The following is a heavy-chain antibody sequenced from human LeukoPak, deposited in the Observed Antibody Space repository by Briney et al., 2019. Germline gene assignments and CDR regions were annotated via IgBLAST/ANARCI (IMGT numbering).Heavy chain of an antibody. CDR3: ARSGYSGYEFDH. J-gene: IGHJ4*02. CDR2: ISSSSSIT. Sequence: GGALRLSCAVSVFTFSTYRMNWVRQAPGMGLEWVSYISSSSSITYYADSVKGRFTISRDNAKNSLFLQMDSLRDEDTAVYYCARSGYSGYEFDHWGQGTRVTVSS. D-gene: IGHD5-12*01. CDR1: VFTFSTYR. V-gene: IGHV3-48*02.